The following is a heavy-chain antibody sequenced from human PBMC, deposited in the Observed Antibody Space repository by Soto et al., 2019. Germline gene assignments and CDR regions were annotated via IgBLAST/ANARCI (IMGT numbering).Heavy chain of an antibody. CDR2: IYSGGTT. CDR1: GFTVSSNY. CDR3: ARNGDSSDYRGWFDP. J-gene: IGHJ5*02. Sequence: EVQLVESGGGLVQPGGSLRLSCAASGFTVSSNYMSWVRQAPGKGLEWVSVIYSGGTTYYADSVKGRFTISRDNSKNTPDLQMNSLRAEDTAVYYCARNGDSSDYRGWFDPWGQGTLVTVSS. D-gene: IGHD3-22*01. V-gene: IGHV3-66*01.